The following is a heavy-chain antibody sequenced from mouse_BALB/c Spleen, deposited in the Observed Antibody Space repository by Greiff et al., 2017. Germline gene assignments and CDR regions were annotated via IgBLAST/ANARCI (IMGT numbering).Heavy chain of an antibody. J-gene: IGHJ2*01. CDR3: ARARGYYGSSYEDAMDY. V-gene: IGHV5-6-3*01. CDR1: GFTFSSYG. CDR2: INSNGGST. Sequence: EVKLVESGGGLVQPGGSLKLSCAASGFTFSSYGMSWVRQTPDKRLELVATINSNGGSTYYPDSVKGRFTISRDNAKNTLYLQMSSLKSEDTAMYYCARARGYYGSSYEDAMDYWGQGTTLTVSS. D-gene: IGHD1-1*01.